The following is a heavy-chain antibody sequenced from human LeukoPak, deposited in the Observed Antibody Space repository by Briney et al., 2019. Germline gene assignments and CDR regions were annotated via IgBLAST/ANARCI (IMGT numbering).Heavy chain of an antibody. CDR1: GYTFTSYG. CDR2: ISAYNGNT. V-gene: IGHV1-18*01. CDR3: ARDKIAAAGTEIDNWFDP. J-gene: IGHJ5*02. Sequence: AAVKVSCKASGYTFTSYGISWVRQAPGQGLEWMGWISAYNGNTNYAQKLQGRVTMTTDTSTSTAYMELRSLRSDDTAVYYCARDKIAAAGTEIDNWFDPWGQGTLVTVSS. D-gene: IGHD6-13*01.